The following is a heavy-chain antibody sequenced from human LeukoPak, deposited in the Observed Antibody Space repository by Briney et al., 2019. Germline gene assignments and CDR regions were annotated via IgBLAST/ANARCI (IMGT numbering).Heavy chain of an antibody. V-gene: IGHV3-9*01. CDR3: ARKGGPLGPPFDN. Sequence: PGGSLRLSCAASGFTFDDYAMHWVRQAPGKGLEWVSGISWNSGSLGYLDSVKGRFTISRDNATNSLYLQMNSLRAEDTAVYYCARKGGPLGPPFDNWGQGTLVTVSS. CDR1: GFTFDDYA. D-gene: IGHD7-27*01. J-gene: IGHJ4*02. CDR2: ISWNSGSL.